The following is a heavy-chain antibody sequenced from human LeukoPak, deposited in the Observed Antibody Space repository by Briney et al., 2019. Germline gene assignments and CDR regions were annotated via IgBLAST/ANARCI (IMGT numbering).Heavy chain of an antibody. CDR3: ARFAGLYAFDI. J-gene: IGHJ3*02. CDR1: GYTFTSYA. Sequence: ASVTVSCTASGYTFTSYAMHWVRQAPGQRLEWMGWINAGNGNTKYSQKFQGRVTITRDTSASTAYMELSSLRSEDTAVYYCARFAGLYAFDIWGQGTMVTVSS. CDR2: INAGNGNT. V-gene: IGHV1-3*01.